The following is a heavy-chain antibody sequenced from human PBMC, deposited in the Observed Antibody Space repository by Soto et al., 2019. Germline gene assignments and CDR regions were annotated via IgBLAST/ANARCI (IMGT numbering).Heavy chain of an antibody. CDR3: ATTHFYETDGVFDYFDF. CDR1: GGTFRRYT. J-gene: IGHJ4*02. V-gene: IGHV1-69*01. CDR2: ITPFLGTP. D-gene: IGHD3-22*01. Sequence: QVHLVQSGPEVKRPGSSVKVSCKASGGTFRRYTLCWVRQAPGQGLEWMGGITPFLGTPNYAHKFQGRVTITADESTGTAYMDLGSLRAEDTAMHYCATTHFYETDGVFDYFDFWGQGTLVTVSS.